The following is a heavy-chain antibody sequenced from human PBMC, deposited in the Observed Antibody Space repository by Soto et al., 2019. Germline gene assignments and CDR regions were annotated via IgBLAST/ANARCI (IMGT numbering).Heavy chain of an antibody. CDR1: GYTFTSYG. D-gene: IGHD6-19*01. V-gene: IGHV1-18*01. Sequence: QVQLVQSGAEVKKPGASVKVSCKASGYTFTSYGISWVRQAPGQGLEWMGWINAYTGNTNYAQKLQGRVTMTTDTSTSTAYMELRSLRADDTAVFYWARDPVAGTYFDYWGQGTLVTVSS. CDR3: ARDPVAGTYFDY. CDR2: INAYTGNT. J-gene: IGHJ4*02.